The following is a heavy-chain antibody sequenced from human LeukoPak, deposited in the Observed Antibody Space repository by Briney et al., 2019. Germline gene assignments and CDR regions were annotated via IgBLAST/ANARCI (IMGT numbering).Heavy chain of an antibody. CDR2: INNSGST. D-gene: IGHD2-2*01. J-gene: IGHJ6*01. V-gene: IGHV4-34*01. CDR1: GGSFSGYY. Sequence: SETLSLTCAVYGGSFSGYYWSWIRQPPGKGLEWIGEINNSGSTNYNPSPKSRVTISVDTPKNQFSLKLSSVTAADTAVYYCARGDLVVVPAAAYYYCYGMDGWLQASTVTVSS. CDR3: ARGDLVVVPAAAYYYCYGMDG.